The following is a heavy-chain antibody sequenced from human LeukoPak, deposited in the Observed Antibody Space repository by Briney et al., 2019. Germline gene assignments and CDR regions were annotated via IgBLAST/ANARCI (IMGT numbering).Heavy chain of an antibody. J-gene: IGHJ4*02. D-gene: IGHD3-3*01. CDR3: ARDAGYDFWSGYSGSDY. Sequence: GGSLRLSCAASGFSLSGYWMTWVRQAPGKGLEWVANINRDGSQKNHVDSVQGRFTISRDNAKNSLYLQMNSLRAEDTAVYYCARDAGYDFWSGYSGSDYWGQGTLVTVSS. CDR2: INRDGSQK. V-gene: IGHV3-7*01. CDR1: GFSLSGYW.